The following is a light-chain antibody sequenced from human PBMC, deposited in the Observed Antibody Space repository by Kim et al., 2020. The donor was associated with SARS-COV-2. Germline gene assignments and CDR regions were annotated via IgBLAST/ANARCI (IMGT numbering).Light chain of an antibody. J-gene: IGKJ1*01. CDR3: QQDYNSWT. Sequence: PGERVTLSCRASQSVSSSYLTWYQQTPGQAPSLLIYGASTRATGIPARFSGSGSGTDFTLTISSLQPEDFAVYYCQQDYNSWTFGQGTKVDI. CDR2: GAS. V-gene: IGKV3D-7*01. CDR1: QSVSSSY.